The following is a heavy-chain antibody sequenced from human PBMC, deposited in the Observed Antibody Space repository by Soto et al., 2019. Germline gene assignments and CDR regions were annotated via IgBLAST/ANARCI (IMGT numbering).Heavy chain of an antibody. CDR1: GGTFSSYT. V-gene: IGHV1-69*04. Sequence: SLKVSCKASGGTFSSYTISWVRQAPGQGLEWMGRIIPILGIANYAQKFQGRVTITADKSTSTAYMELSSLRSEDTAVYYCARDAECSGGSCFYFDYWGQGTLVTVSS. CDR2: IIPILGIA. CDR3: ARDAECSGGSCFYFDY. D-gene: IGHD2-15*01. J-gene: IGHJ4*02.